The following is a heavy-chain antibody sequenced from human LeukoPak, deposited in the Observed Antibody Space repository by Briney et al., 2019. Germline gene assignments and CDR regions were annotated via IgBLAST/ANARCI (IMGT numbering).Heavy chain of an antibody. CDR2: INHSGGT. V-gene: IGHV4-38-2*02. J-gene: IGHJ4*02. CDR1: GYSITSGYY. CDR3: ARGDVMNFDY. D-gene: IGHD3-16*01. Sequence: PSETLSLTCTVSGYSITSGYYWGWIRQPPGKGLEWIGSINHSGGTYYNPSLKSRVTISADTSKNQFSLKLSSVTAADTAVYYCARGDVMNFDYWGQGTLVTVSS.